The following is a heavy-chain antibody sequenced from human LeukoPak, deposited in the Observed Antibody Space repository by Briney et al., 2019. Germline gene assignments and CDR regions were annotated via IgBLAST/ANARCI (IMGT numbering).Heavy chain of an antibody. Sequence: PGGSLRLSCAASGFTFSSDSMNWVRQAPGKGLEWVSSISSSSTYIYYADSVKGRFTISRDNAKNSLHLQMNSLRAEDTAVYYCARGGGYSGYDLDAFDIWGQGTMVTVSS. CDR1: GFTFSSDS. D-gene: IGHD5-12*01. CDR2: ISSSSTYI. J-gene: IGHJ3*02. V-gene: IGHV3-21*01. CDR3: ARGGGYSGYDLDAFDI.